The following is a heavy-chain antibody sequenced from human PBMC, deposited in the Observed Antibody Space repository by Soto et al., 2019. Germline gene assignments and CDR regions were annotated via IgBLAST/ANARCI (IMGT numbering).Heavy chain of an antibody. CDR3: ARDTTSRFWYFDY. D-gene: IGHD1-26*01. J-gene: IGHJ4*02. CDR1: GGSISSGGYY. CDR2: IYYSGST. V-gene: IGHV4-31*03. Sequence: PSETLSLTCTVSGGSISSGGYYWSWIRQHPGEGLEWIGYIYYSGSTYYNPSLKSRVTISVDTSKNQFSLKLSSVTAADTAVYYCARDTTSRFWYFDYWGQGTLVTVS.